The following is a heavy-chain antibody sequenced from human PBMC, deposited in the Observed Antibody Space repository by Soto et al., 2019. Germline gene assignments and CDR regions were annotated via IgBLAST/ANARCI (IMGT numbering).Heavy chain of an antibody. CDR1: GYTFTDYY. J-gene: IGHJ4*02. CDR2: INPSSGTA. D-gene: IGHD6-6*01. CDR3: ARGYSSSGVFDF. V-gene: IGHV1-2*04. Sequence: RASVKVSCKTSGYTFTDYYLHWVRQAPGQGLEWMGWINPSSGTAHSTQKFQGWVTMTRDTSMSTASMELTRLTSDDSAVYYCARGYSSSGVFDFWGQGTLVTVSS.